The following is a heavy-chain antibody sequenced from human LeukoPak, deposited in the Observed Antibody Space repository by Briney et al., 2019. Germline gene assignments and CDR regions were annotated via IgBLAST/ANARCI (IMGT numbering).Heavy chain of an antibody. V-gene: IGHV1-46*01. Sequence: ASVKVSCKASGYTFTSYYMHWVRQAPGQGLEWMGIINPSGGSTSYTQKFQGRVTMTRDTSTSTVYMELSSLRSEDTAVYYCAGGESYDSSGYCFDYWGQGTLVTVSS. CDR1: GYTFTSYY. CDR2: INPSGGST. J-gene: IGHJ4*02. CDR3: AGGESYDSSGYCFDY. D-gene: IGHD3-22*01.